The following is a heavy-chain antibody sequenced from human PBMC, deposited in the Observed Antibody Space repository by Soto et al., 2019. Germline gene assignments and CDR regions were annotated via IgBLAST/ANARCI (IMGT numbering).Heavy chain of an antibody. CDR1: GGSISSYY. D-gene: IGHD2-2*01. CDR3: ARGIGQQLPPLD. J-gene: IGHJ4*02. CDR2: IYYTGSS. Sequence: QVQQQESGPGLVKPSETLSLTCTVSGGSISSYYWSWIRQPPGKGLEWIGYIYYTGSSNYNPSLKSRVTISVDTSKNQFSLKLSSVTAADTAVYYCARGIGQQLPPLDWGQGTLVTVSS. V-gene: IGHV4-59*01.